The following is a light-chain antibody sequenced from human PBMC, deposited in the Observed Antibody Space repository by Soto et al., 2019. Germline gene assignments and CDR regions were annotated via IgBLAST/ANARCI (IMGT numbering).Light chain of an antibody. CDR2: DAS. CDR1: QSIGRW. J-gene: IGKJ1*01. V-gene: IGKV1-5*01. Sequence: DIRMTQSPSTLSASVGDRVTITCRASQSIGRWLAWYRQKPGKAPNLLIYDASSLQNGVPSRFSGSGSGTEFTLTISSLQPDDFAIYYCQQYNVYSWMFGQGTKV. CDR3: QQYNVYSWM.